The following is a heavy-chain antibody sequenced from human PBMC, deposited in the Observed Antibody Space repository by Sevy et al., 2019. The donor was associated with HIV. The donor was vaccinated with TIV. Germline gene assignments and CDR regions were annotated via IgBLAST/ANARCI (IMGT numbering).Heavy chain of an antibody. J-gene: IGHJ3*02. Sequence: GSLRLSCAASGFTFSSYSMNWVRQAPGKGLEWVSSISSSSSYIYYADSVKGRFTISRDNAKNSLYLQMNSLRAEDTAVYYCARARGVITTRDAFDIWGQWTMVTVSS. CDR2: ISSSSSYI. CDR3: ARARGVITTRDAFDI. CDR1: GFTFSSYS. D-gene: IGHD3-22*01. V-gene: IGHV3-21*01.